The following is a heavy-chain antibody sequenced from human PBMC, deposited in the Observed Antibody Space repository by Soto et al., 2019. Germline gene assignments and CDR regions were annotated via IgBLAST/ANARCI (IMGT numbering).Heavy chain of an antibody. D-gene: IGHD2-15*01. Sequence: QVQLVQSGAEVKKPGSSVKVSCKASGGTFSSYAISWVRQAPGQGLEWMGGIIPIFGTANYAQKFQGRVTITADDSKSTGDMELSSLRSEDKAVYYCARRLGYFRGGSCEDDFRDIWGQGAMVTVSS. J-gene: IGHJ3*02. CDR1: GGTFSSYA. V-gene: IGHV1-69*12. CDR2: IIPIFGTA. CDR3: ARRLGYFRGGSCEDDFRDI.